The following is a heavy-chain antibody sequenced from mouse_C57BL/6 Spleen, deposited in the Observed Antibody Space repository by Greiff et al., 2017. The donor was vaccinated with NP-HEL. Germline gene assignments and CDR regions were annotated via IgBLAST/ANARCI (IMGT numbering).Heavy chain of an antibody. CDR2: INPNNGGT. CDR1: GYTFTDYY. D-gene: IGHD1-1*01. CDR3: ARPYYYGSTAY. J-gene: IGHJ3*01. Sequence: EVQLQQSGPELVKPGASVKISCKASGYTFTDYYMNWVKQSHGKSLEWIGDINPNNGGTSYNQKFKGKATLTVDKSSSTAYMELRSLTSEDSAVYYCARPYYYGSTAYWGQGTLVTVSA. V-gene: IGHV1-26*01.